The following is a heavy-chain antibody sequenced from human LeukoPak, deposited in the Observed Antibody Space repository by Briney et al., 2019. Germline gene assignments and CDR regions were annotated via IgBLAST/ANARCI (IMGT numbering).Heavy chain of an antibody. D-gene: IGHD6-19*01. V-gene: IGHV4-31*03. CDR2: IYYSGST. Sequence: TSETLSLTCTVSGGSISSGGYYWSWIRQHPGKGLEWIGYIYYSGSTYYNPSLKSRVTISVDTSKNQFSLKLSSVTAADTAVYYCARTYSSGWYVRFDPWGQGTLVPVSS. J-gene: IGHJ5*02. CDR3: ARTYSSGWYVRFDP. CDR1: GGSISSGGYY.